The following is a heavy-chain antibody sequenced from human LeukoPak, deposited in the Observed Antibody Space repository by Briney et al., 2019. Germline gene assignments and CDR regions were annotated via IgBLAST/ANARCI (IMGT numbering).Heavy chain of an antibody. V-gene: IGHV3-30*02. D-gene: IGHD7-27*01. J-gene: IGHJ4*02. CDR1: GFTFSNFG. Sequence: GGSLRLSCAASGFTFSNFGIHWVRQAPGKGLQWVAFIRYDGSNRYYADSVKGRFTISRDNSKNTLYLQMNSLRAEDTAVYYCAKDLTGDSGWGQGTLVTVSS. CDR3: AKDLTGDSG. CDR2: IRYDGSNR.